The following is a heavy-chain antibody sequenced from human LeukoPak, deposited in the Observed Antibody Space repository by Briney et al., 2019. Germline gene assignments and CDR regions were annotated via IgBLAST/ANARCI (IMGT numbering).Heavy chain of an antibody. J-gene: IGHJ4*02. V-gene: IGHV3-30*04. CDR1: GFTFSSYA. CDR3: AKVIGY. CDR2: ISYDGSNK. Sequence: GGSLRLSCAASGFTFSSYAMHWVRQAPGKGLEWVAVISYDGSNKYYADSVKGRFTISRDNSKNTLYLQMNSLRAEDTAVYYCAKVIGYWGQGTLVTVSS.